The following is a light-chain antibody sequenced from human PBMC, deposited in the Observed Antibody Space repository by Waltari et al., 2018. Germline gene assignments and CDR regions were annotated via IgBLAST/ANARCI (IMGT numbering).Light chain of an antibody. CDR3: CSYAGSHVL. CDR2: ELN. CDR1: SSDVGGNSF. Sequence: QSALTQPRSVSGSPGPSVTISCTGSSSDVGGNSFFSWYQARPDKAPKLMIYELNKRPSGVPDRFSGSKSGNTASLTISGLQAEDEADYYCCSYAGSHVLLGGGTKLTVL. V-gene: IGLV2-11*01. J-gene: IGLJ2*01.